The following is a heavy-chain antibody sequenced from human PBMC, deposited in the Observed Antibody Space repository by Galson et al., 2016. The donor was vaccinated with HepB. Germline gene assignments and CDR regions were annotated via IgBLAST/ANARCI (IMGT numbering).Heavy chain of an antibody. J-gene: IGHJ4*02. V-gene: IGHV3-30*03. CDR2: ISFDGSNT. CDR1: GFTFSSYG. Sequence: SLRLSCAASGFTFSSYGMHWVRQAPGKGLEWVAVISFDGSNTYYADSVKGRFTISRDNSKNTLYLQMNSLRAEDTAVYYCARERPDIAVAAFDYWGQGTLVTVSS. CDR3: ARERPDIAVAAFDY. D-gene: IGHD6-19*01.